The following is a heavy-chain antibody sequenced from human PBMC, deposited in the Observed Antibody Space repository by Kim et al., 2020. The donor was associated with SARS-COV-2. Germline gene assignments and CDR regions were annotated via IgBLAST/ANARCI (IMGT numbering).Heavy chain of an antibody. V-gene: IGHV4-34*01. Sequence: SETLSLTCAVYGGSFSGYHWSWIRQSPGKGLEWIGEVNHSGSTNYNPSLKSRVTISVATSKNQFSLNLRSVTAADTAFYYCARGRAGVVPAPILGIGPHYDYFIMDVWGQGTTVTVSS. CDR1: GGSFSGYH. J-gene: IGHJ6*02. CDR3: ARGRAGVVPAPILGIGPHYDYFIMDV. D-gene: IGHD2-2*02. CDR2: VNHSGST.